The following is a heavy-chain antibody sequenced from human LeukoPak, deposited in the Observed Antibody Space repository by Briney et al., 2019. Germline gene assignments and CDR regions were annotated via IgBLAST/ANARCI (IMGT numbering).Heavy chain of an antibody. V-gene: IGHV3-53*01. CDR1: GFIVRNYY. CDR2: IYSGGST. J-gene: IGHJ5*02. Sequence: PGGSLRLSCAASGFIVRNYYLSWVRQAPGKGLEWVSVIYSGGSTYYADSVKGRFTISRDNAKNSLYLQMNSLRAEDTAVYYCARDARPYDFWSGYLDWFDPWGQGTLVTVSS. D-gene: IGHD3-3*01. CDR3: ARDARPYDFWSGYLDWFDP.